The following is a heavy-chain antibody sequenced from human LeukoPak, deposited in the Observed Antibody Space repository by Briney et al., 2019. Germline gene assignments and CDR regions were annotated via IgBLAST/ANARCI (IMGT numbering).Heavy chain of an antibody. CDR1: GFPFSYYG. V-gene: IGHV3-30*02. CDR3: ARESDYGDYVGY. J-gene: IGHJ4*02. Sequence: GGSLRLSCAASGFPFSYYGMHWVRQAPGKGLEWVAFIRYSASDEYYADSVKGRFTISRDNAKNSLYLQMNSLRAEDTAVYYCARESDYGDYVGYWGQGTLVTVSS. CDR2: IRYSASDE. D-gene: IGHD4-17*01.